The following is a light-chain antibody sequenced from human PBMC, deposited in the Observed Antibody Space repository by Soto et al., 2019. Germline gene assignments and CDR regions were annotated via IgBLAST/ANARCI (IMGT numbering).Light chain of an antibody. J-gene: IGKJ2*01. Sequence: DIQMTQSPSSLSASVGDRVTITCQASQDISNYLNWYQQKPGKAPKLLIYDASNLETGVPSRFSGSGSWTDFTFTIRSLQPEDIATYYCHQYDTLPPLFGQGTKLEIK. V-gene: IGKV1-33*01. CDR3: HQYDTLPPL. CDR1: QDISNY. CDR2: DAS.